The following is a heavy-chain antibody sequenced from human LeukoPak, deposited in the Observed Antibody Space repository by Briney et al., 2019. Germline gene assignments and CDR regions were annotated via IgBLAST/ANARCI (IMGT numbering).Heavy chain of an antibody. Sequence: GASVKVSCKASGYTFTGYYMHWVRQAPGQGLDWMGWINPNSGDTNYAQRFQGRVTMTRDTSITTAYMELSRLRADDTALYYCARSDLPHLGGDYWGQGTLVTVSS. CDR1: GYTFTGYY. D-gene: IGHD3/OR15-3a*01. V-gene: IGHV1-2*02. J-gene: IGHJ4*02. CDR3: ARSDLPHLGGDY. CDR2: INPNSGDT.